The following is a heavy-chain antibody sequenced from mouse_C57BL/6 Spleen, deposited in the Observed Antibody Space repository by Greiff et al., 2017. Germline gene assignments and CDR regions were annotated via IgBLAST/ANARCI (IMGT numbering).Heavy chain of an antibody. CDR2: IDPSDSYT. Sequence: QVQLQQPGAELVRPGTSVKLSCKASGYTFTSYWMTWVKQRPGQGLEWIGVIDPSDSYTNYNEKFKGKATLTVDTSSSTAYMQLSRLTSVDSAVSDGSKCDSGLLPSYFDYWGQGTTLTVSS. CDR3: SKCDSGLLPSYFDY. CDR1: GYTFTSYW. D-gene: IGHD2-3*01. V-gene: IGHV1-59*01. J-gene: IGHJ2*01.